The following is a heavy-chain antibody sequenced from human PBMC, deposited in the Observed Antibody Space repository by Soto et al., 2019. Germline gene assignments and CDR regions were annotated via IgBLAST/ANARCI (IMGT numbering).Heavy chain of an antibody. J-gene: IGHJ4*02. CDR3: GRERDGSGSLSYYFDQ. CDR2: INPGGGYT. D-gene: IGHD3-10*01. Sequence: QVQLVQSGAEVKKPGASVKVSCKTSGYTFTHYYMHWVRLAPGQGLEWMGVINPGGGYTTYAQKFQGRVTMTRDTSTSTVYMELSSLKSEDTAVYYCGRERDGSGSLSYYFDQWGQGTLVTVSS. CDR1: GYTFTHYY. V-gene: IGHV1-46*01.